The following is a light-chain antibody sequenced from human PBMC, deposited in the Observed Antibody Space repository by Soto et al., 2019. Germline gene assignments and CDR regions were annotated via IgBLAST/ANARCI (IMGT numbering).Light chain of an antibody. CDR1: QTVKNDY. CDR2: GAS. J-gene: IGKJ4*01. Sequence: ETVLTQSPGTLSFSPGEGATLSCRASQTVKNDYLAWYQQRRGLPPRLLIFGASGRATGIPDRFSGSGSGTDFTLTISRLEPEDFAVYYCQQYSSYPLTFGGGTKVDIK. CDR3: QQYSSYPLT. V-gene: IGKV3-20*01.